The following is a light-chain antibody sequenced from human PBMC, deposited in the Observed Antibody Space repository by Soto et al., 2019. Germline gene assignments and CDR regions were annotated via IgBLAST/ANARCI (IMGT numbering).Light chain of an antibody. CDR2: DAS. CDR1: QSVSSSY. J-gene: IGKJ1*01. Sequence: EIVLIQSPATLSLSPGERATLSCRASQSVSSSYLAWYQQKPGQAPRLLIYDASNRATGIPARFSGSGSGTDFTLTISSLEPEDFAVYYCQQRSNWPWTFGQGTKVDIK. CDR3: QQRSNWPWT. V-gene: IGKV3-11*01.